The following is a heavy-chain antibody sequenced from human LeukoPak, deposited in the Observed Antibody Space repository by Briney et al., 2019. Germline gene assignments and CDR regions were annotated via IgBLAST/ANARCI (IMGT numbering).Heavy chain of an antibody. CDR2: IYYSGST. CDR3: ARAKDCSSTSCYYYYYMDV. V-gene: IGHV4-59*01. D-gene: IGHD2-2*01. Sequence: PSETLSLTRTVSGGSISSYYWSWIRQPPGKGLEWIGYIYYSGSTNYNPSLKSRVTISVDTSKNQFSLKLSSVTAADTAVYYCARAKDCSSTSCYYYYYMDVWGKGTTVTVSS. J-gene: IGHJ6*03. CDR1: GGSISSYY.